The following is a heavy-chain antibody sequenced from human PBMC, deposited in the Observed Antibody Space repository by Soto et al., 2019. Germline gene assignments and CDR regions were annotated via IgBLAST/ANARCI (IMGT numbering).Heavy chain of an antibody. CDR2: IYYSGST. D-gene: IGHD1-26*01. Sequence: SETLSLTCTVSGGSISSSSYYWGWIRQPPGKGLEWIGSIYYSGSTYYNPSLKSRVTISVDTSKNQFSLKLSSVTAADTAVYYCARTWVGSLRWFDPWGQGXLVTVSS. CDR3: ARTWVGSLRWFDP. J-gene: IGHJ5*02. CDR1: GGSISSSSYY. V-gene: IGHV4-39*01.